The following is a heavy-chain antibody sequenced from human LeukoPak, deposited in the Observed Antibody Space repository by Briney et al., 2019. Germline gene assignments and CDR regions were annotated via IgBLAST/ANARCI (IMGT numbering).Heavy chain of an antibody. CDR2: IFTSGST. J-gene: IGHJ6*03. V-gene: IGHV4-4*07. CDR3: ARVRRWFGEAGDYYYMDV. D-gene: IGHD3-10*01. Sequence: SETLSLTCTVSGGSISSYYWSWIRQPPGKGLEWIGRIFTSGSTNYNPSLKSRVTMSVDTSKNQFSLKLSSVTAADTAVYYCARVRRWFGEAGDYYYMDVWGKGTTVTISS. CDR1: GGSISSYY.